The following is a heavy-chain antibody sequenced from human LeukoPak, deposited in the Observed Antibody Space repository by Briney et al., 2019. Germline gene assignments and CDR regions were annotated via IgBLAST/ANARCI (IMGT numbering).Heavy chain of an antibody. CDR1: GGSISGYY. CDR3: ARQPPNTASFDY. D-gene: IGHD2-21*02. CDR2: IFYSGNT. J-gene: IGHJ4*02. V-gene: IGHV4-59*01. Sequence: SETLSLTCTVSGGSISGYYWSWIRQTPGKGLEWIGYIFYSGNTKYRPSLRSRLTISVDTSKNQFLLKLSSVTAADTAVYFCARQPPNTASFDYWGQGTLVTVSS.